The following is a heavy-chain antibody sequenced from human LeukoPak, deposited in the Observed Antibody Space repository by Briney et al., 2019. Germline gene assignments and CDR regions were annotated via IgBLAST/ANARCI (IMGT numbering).Heavy chain of an antibody. D-gene: IGHD1-7*01. CDR2: FDPEDGET. CDR1: GYTLTELS. J-gene: IGHJ5*02. CDR3: AKCSEAGTTRWFDP. V-gene: IGHV1-24*01. Sequence: ASVKVSCKVSGYTLTELSMHWVRQAPGKGLEWMGGFDPEDGETIYAQKFQGRVTMTEDTSTDTAYMELSSLRSEDTAVYYWAKCSEAGTTRWFDPWGQGTLVTVSS.